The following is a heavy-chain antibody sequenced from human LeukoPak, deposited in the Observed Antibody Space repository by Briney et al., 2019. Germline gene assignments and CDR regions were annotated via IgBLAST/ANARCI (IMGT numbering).Heavy chain of an antibody. Sequence: SETLSLTCTVSGGSISSYYWSWIRQPPGKGLEWIGYIYYSGNTNYNPSLKSRVTISVDTSKNQFSLKLSSVTAADTAVYYCARGVPGYYYYYMDVWGKGTTVTVSS. D-gene: IGHD6-6*01. CDR2: IYYSGNT. V-gene: IGHV4-59*01. J-gene: IGHJ6*03. CDR3: ARGVPGYYYYYMDV. CDR1: GGSISSYY.